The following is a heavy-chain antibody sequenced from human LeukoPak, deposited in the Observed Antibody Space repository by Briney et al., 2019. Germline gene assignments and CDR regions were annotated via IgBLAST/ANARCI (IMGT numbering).Heavy chain of an antibody. V-gene: IGHV3-53*01. J-gene: IGHJ3*02. Sequence: GGSLRLSCAASGLTVSSTSMTWVRQAPGEGLEWVSDFLNDGRIYYADSVKGRFTISKDNSQNTVNLQMDNLRAEDAAIYYCASYRRAYDIWGQGTVVTVAS. CDR2: FLNDGRI. CDR3: ASYRRAYDI. D-gene: IGHD1-26*01. CDR1: GLTVSSTS.